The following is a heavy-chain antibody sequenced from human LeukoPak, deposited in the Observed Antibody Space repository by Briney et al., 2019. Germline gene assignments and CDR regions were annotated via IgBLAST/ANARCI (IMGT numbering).Heavy chain of an antibody. J-gene: IGHJ4*02. CDR1: RXTXSXXA. CDR2: ISYDGSNK. Sequence: XXXXRXTXSXXAMXWXXXAXXXGLXXVAVISYDGSNKYYADSVKGRFTISRDNSKNTLYLQMNSLRAEDTAVCYCARGGRGQLVDYFDYWGQGTLVTVSS. CDR3: ARGGRGQLVDYFDY. V-gene: IGHV3-30*07. D-gene: IGHD6-6*01.